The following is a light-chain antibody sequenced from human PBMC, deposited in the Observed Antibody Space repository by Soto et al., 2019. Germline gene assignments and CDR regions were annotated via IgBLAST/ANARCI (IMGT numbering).Light chain of an antibody. CDR3: TSYAGSNTVI. CDR1: SSDIGAYNR. V-gene: IGLV2-18*02. J-gene: IGLJ2*01. Sequence: QSALTQPPSVSGSPGQSVSVSCTGTSSDIGAYNRVSWYQQAPGTSPKLLIYEVKVRLSGVPDRFSGSKSGNTASLTISGLQAEDEGDYYCTSYAGSNTVIFGGGTKVTVL. CDR2: EVK.